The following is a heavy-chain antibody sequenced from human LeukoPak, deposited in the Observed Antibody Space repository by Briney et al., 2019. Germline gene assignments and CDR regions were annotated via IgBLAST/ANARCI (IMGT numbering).Heavy chain of an antibody. CDR1: GDSISSNNW. J-gene: IGHJ5*02. D-gene: IGHD2-15*01. CDR3: ATSEVVAASYNWFDP. V-gene: IGHV4-4*02. Sequence: PSETLSLTCAVSGDSISSNNWWSWVRQPPGKGLEWIGEIYHSGSATYNPSLRSRVTISVDRSENQFSLKLNSVTAADTAVYYCATSEVVAASYNWFDPWGQGTLVTVSS. CDR2: IYHSGSA.